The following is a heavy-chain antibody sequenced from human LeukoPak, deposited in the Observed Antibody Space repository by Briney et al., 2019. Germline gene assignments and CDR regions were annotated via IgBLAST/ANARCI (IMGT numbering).Heavy chain of an antibody. CDR1: GGSFSGYY. V-gene: IGHV4-34*01. J-gene: IGHJ4*02. CDR2: INHSGST. Sequence: KPSETLSLTCAVYGGSFSGYYWSWIRQPPGKGLEWIGEINHSGSTNYNPSLKSRVTISVDTSKNQFSLKLSSVTAADTAVYYCARLPGNYFDYWGQGTLVTVSS. CDR3: ARLPGNYFDY.